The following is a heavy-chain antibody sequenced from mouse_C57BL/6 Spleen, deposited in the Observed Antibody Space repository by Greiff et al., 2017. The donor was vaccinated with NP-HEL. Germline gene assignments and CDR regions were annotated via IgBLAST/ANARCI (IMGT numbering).Heavy chain of an antibody. J-gene: IGHJ3*01. CDR3: ARSGDYDEVSFAY. CDR2: IYPRSGNT. V-gene: IGHV1-81*01. CDR1: GYTFTSYG. Sequence: QVQLKESGAELARPGASVKLSCKASGYTFTSYGISWVKQRTGQGLEWIGEIYPRSGNTYYNEKFKGKATLTADKSSSTAYMELRSLTSEDSAVYFCARSGDYDEVSFAYWGQGTLVTVSA. D-gene: IGHD2-4*01.